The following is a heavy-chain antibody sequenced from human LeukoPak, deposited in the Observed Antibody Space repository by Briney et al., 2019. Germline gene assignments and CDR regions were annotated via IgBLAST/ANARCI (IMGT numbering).Heavy chain of an antibody. CDR1: GFIFSDYE. J-gene: IGHJ5*02. Sequence: GRSLRLSCEASGFIFSDYEMSWVRQAPGKGLVWVSYISSSGTTIYYAGSVKGRFTISRDNAKNSLYLQMNSLRAEDTAVYYCARSRWELPNWFDPWGQGTLVTVSS. V-gene: IGHV3-11*04. CDR3: ARSRWELPNWFDP. D-gene: IGHD1-26*01. CDR2: ISSSGTTI.